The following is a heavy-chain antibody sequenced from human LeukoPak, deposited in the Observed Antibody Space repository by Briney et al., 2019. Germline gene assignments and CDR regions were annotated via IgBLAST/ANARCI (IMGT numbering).Heavy chain of an antibody. D-gene: IGHD3-10*01. Sequence: GESLKISCKGSGYTFTSYWIGWVRQMPGKGLEWMGIILPSASDARYSPSFQGQVTISADKSINTAYLQWSSLKASDTAMYYRARHWHQAGDYWGQGTLVTVSS. CDR1: GYTFTSYW. V-gene: IGHV5-51*01. CDR3: ARHWHQAGDY. CDR2: ILPSASDA. J-gene: IGHJ4*02.